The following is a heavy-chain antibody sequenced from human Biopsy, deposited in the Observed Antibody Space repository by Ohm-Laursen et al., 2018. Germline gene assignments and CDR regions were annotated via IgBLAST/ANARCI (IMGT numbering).Heavy chain of an antibody. V-gene: IGHV1-69*06. D-gene: IGHD1-1*01. J-gene: IGHJ4*02. CDR1: GGTFIDYA. CDR3: AADINVWNVNY. CDR2: IIPLFGTT. Sequence: SSVKVSCKTSGGTFIDYAISWLRQAPGQGLEWMGGIIPLFGTTNYAQKFQGRVTITADKSTGTAYMDLSSLRSEDTAVYYCAADINVWNVNYWGQGTQVIVSS.